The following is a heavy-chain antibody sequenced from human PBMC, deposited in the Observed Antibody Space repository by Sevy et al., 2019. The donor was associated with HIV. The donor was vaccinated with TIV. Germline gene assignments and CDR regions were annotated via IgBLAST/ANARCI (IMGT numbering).Heavy chain of an antibody. V-gene: IGHV4-59*01. CDR3: ARGSQYYYYAMDV. J-gene: IGHJ6*02. Sequence: SETLSLTCTVSGDSISSSYWSWIRQPPGKGLEWIGYIYYSGITNYNPSPQSRLTISREMSKNQFSLKLSSVTAADTGVYYCARGSQYYYYAMDVWGQGTTVTVSS. CDR1: GDSISSSY. CDR2: IYYSGIT.